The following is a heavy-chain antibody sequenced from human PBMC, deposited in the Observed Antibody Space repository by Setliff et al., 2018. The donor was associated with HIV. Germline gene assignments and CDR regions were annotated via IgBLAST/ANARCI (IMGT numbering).Heavy chain of an antibody. V-gene: IGHV4-34*01. CDR2: ISHSGNA. D-gene: IGHD7-27*01. Sequence: PSETLSLTCAVYGGSLSGQFWSWIRQPPGQGLEWVGEISHSGNANYNPSLKSRLTISVDTSKNQFSLKLKSVTVADTAVYYCARGGRKIALTYWGQGTLVTVSS. CDR3: ARGGRKIALTY. J-gene: IGHJ4*02. CDR1: GGSLSGQF.